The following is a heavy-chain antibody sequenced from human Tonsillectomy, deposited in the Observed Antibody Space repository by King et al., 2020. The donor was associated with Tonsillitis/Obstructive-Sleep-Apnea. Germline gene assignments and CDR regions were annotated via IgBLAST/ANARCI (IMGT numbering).Heavy chain of an antibody. Sequence: QLVQSGAEVKKPGESLKISCKGAGYSFTSYWIGWVRQMPGKGLEWMGIIYPGDSDTRYSPSFQGQVTISADKSISTAYLQWSSLKASDTAMYYCARPGSLTSSGPDHSYYYMDVWGKGTTVTVSS. D-gene: IGHD6-25*01. V-gene: IGHV5-51*01. CDR3: ARPGSLTSSGPDHSYYYMDV. CDR1: GYSFTSYW. J-gene: IGHJ6*03. CDR2: IYPGDSDT.